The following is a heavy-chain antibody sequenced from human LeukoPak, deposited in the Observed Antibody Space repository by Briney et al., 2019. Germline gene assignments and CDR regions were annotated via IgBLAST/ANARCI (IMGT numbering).Heavy chain of an antibody. CDR3: AKLRVGYGSGSYFHSALDS. CDR2: ISSSTI. V-gene: IGHV3-48*04. CDR1: GFTFSSYS. Sequence: GGSLRLSCVASGFTFSSYSMNWVRQAPGKGLEWVSYISSSTIYYADSVKGRSTISRDNAKNSLYLQMNSLRAEDTAVYYCAKLRVGYGSGSYFHSALDSWGQGTLVIVSS. D-gene: IGHD3-10*01. J-gene: IGHJ5*01.